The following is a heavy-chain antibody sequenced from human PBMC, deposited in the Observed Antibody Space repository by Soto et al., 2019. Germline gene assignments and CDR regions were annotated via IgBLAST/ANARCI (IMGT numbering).Heavy chain of an antibody. CDR1: GGTFSSYG. Sequence: QVQLVQSGAEVKKPGSSVKVSCKASGGTFSSYGISWVRQAPGQGLEWMGGIIPILGTANYAQKFQGRVTITADESTTTAYMELYSLRSEDTAVYYCARDGAPYCSSEGYFDYWGQGTLVTVSS. CDR2: IIPILGTA. V-gene: IGHV1-69*12. D-gene: IGHD2-2*01. J-gene: IGHJ4*02. CDR3: ARDGAPYCSSEGYFDY.